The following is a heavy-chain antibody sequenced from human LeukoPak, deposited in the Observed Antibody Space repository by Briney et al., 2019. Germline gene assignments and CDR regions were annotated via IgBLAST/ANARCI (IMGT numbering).Heavy chain of an antibody. CDR3: ARVASYDYFDY. J-gene: IGHJ4*02. CDR2: LHTSGST. Sequence: SETPSLTCTVSGVSISTYYWSWIRQPAGKGLEWIGRLHTSGSTNYNPSLKSRVTMSVDTSKNQFSLKLSSVTAADTAVYYCARVASYDYFDYWGQGTLVTVSS. CDR1: GVSISTYY. V-gene: IGHV4-4*07. D-gene: IGHD1-26*01.